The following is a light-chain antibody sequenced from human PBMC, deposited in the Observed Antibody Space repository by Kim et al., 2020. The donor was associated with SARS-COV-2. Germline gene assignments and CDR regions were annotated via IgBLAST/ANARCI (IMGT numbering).Light chain of an antibody. J-gene: IGLJ2*01. CDR1: SANIGGKY. CDR2: DND. CDR3: GTWDSGLSAGV. V-gene: IGLV1-51*01. Sequence: GPKVPIPRSTTSANIGGKYIAWYQHLPGTAPKLVIYDNDKRPSGIPDRFSGSKSGTSATLGITGLPTGDEADYFCGTWDSGLSAGVFGGGTQLTVL.